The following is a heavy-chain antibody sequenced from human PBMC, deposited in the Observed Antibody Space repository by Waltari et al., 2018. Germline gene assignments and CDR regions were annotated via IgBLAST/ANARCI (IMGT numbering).Heavy chain of an antibody. CDR1: VGSFSAYY. CDR3: AGGVRAARHVDY. Sequence: VQLQQSVSVLLKPSETLSLTSAVYVGSFSAYYWLCIRPPPGKGPVWLGVFNHTGNTNQKPCIKSRVTISVDKTKNQLSLKLRSVTAADTAVYYCAGGVRAARHVDYWGQGNPATV. J-gene: IGHJ4*02. CDR2: FNHTGNT. V-gene: IGHV4-34*01. D-gene: IGHD6-6*01.